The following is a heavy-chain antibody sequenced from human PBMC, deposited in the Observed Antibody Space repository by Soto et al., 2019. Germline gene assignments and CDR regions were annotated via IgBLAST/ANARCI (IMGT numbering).Heavy chain of an antibody. Sequence: QVQLQESGPGLVKPSETLSLTCTVSGGSVSSGSYYWSWIRQPPGKGLEWIGSIYYSGSTNYDPSLQSRVTISVDASKNQFSLKLSSVTAADTAVYYCAREDITMVRGVIPSSYYYYYGMDVWGQGTTVTVSS. D-gene: IGHD3-10*01. V-gene: IGHV4-61*01. J-gene: IGHJ6*02. CDR1: GGSVSSGSYY. CDR3: AREDITMVRGVIPSSYYYYYGMDV. CDR2: IYYSGST.